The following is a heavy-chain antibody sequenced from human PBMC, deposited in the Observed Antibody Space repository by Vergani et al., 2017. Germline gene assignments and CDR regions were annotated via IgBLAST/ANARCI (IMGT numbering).Heavy chain of an antibody. Sequence: QVQLQESGPGLVKPSETLSLTCTVSGGSISSYYWSWIRQPPGKGLEWIGYIYYSGSTNYNPSLKSRVTISVDTSKNQFSLKLSSVTAADTAVYYCAGGGVLHGHWGQGTLVTVSS. CDR3: AGGGVLHGH. CDR2: IYYSGST. CDR1: GGSISSYY. D-gene: IGHD3-10*01. J-gene: IGHJ4*02. V-gene: IGHV4-59*01.